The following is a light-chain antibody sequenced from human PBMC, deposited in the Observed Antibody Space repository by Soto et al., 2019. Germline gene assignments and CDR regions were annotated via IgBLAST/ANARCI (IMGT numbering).Light chain of an antibody. CDR3: QQHYSTPT. CDR1: QSVLSSSNNKNY. CDR2: WAS. J-gene: IGKJ1*01. Sequence: DIVMTQSPDSLAVSLGERATANCKSSQSVLSSSNNKNYLAWYQQKRGQPPQLLVSWASTQESGVPDRFSGSGSGKDFTLTISSLQAEDVAVYYCQQHYSTPTFGQGTKVEIK. V-gene: IGKV4-1*01.